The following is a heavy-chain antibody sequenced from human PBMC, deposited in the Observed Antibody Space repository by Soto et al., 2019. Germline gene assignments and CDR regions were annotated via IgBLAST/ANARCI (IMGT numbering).Heavy chain of an antibody. D-gene: IGHD3-22*01. Sequence: VGSLRLSCAASGFTFSSYAMHWVRQAPGKGLEWVAVISYDGSNKYYADSVKGRFTISRDNSKNTLYLQMNSLRAEDTAVYYCARDPTYYYDSSGRYGMDVWGQGTTVTVSS. V-gene: IGHV3-30-3*01. J-gene: IGHJ6*02. CDR1: GFTFSSYA. CDR2: ISYDGSNK. CDR3: ARDPTYYYDSSGRYGMDV.